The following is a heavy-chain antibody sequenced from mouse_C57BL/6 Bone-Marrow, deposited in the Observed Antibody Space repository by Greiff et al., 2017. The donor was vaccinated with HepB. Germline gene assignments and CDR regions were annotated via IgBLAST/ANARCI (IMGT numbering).Heavy chain of an antibody. CDR2: ISSGGDYI. CDR1: GFTFSSYA. V-gene: IGHV5-9-1*02. CDR3: TRDNLMYYYGSSFYWYFDV. D-gene: IGHD1-1*01. J-gene: IGHJ1*03. Sequence: DVMLVESGEGLVKPGGSLKLSCAASGFTFSSYAMSWVRQTPEKRLEWVAYISSGGDYIYYADTVKGRFTISRDNARNTLYLQMSSLKSEDTAMYYCTRDNLMYYYGSSFYWYFDVWGTGTTVTVSS.